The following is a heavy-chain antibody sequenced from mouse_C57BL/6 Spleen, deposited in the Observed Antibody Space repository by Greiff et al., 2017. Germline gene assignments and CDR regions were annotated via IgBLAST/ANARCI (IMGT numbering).Heavy chain of an antibody. Sequence: VQLQQSGAELVKPGASVKMSCKASGYTFTSYWITWVKQRPGQGLEWIGDIYPGSGSTNYNEKFKSKATLTVDTSSSTAYMQLSSLTSEDSAVFNCARRGWDSTVGSTDYWGKGTTLTVSS. CDR2: IYPGSGST. V-gene: IGHV1-55*01. J-gene: IGHJ2*01. CDR3: ARRGWDSTVGSTDY. D-gene: IGHD1-1*01. CDR1: GYTFTSYW.